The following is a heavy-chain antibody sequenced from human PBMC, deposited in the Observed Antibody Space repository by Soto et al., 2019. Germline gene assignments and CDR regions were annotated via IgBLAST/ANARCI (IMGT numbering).Heavy chain of an antibody. CDR2: IYYSGST. CDR1: GGSISSYY. D-gene: IGHD6-13*01. CDR3: ARELSIAAAGTYWFDP. Sequence: PSETLSLTCTVSGGSISSYYWSWIRQPPGKGLEWIGYIYYSGSTNYNPSLKSRVTISVDTSKNQFSLRSEDTAVYYCARELSIAAAGTYWFDPWGQGTLVTVSS. V-gene: IGHV4-59*01. J-gene: IGHJ5*02.